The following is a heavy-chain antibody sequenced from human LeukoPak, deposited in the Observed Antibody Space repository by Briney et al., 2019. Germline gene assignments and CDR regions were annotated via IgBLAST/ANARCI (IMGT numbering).Heavy chain of an antibody. D-gene: IGHD6-19*01. V-gene: IGHV3-30*02. Sequence: GGSLRLSCAASGFTFSSYGMHWVRQAPGKGLEWVAFIRYDGSNKYYADSVKGRFTISRDNSKNTLYLQMNSLRAEDTAVYYCAKGLTPGAVAGTRSYFQHWGQGTLVTVSS. CDR1: GFTFSSYG. CDR2: IRYDGSNK. J-gene: IGHJ1*01. CDR3: AKGLTPGAVAGTRSYFQH.